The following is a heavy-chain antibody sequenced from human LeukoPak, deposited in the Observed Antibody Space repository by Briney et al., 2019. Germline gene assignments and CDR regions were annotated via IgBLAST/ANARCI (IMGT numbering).Heavy chain of an antibody. V-gene: IGHV1-8*01. J-gene: IGHJ6*02. CDR3: ARGRGVATINVPWAYYYYDGMDV. Sequence: ASVKVSCKAFGYTFTSYDINWVRQATGQGLEWMGWMNPNSGNTGYAQKFQGRVTMTRKASISTAYMELSSLRSEDTAVYYCARGRGVATINVPWAYYYYDGMDVWGQGTTVTVSS. CDR1: GYTFTSYD. D-gene: IGHD5-12*01. CDR2: MNPNSGNT.